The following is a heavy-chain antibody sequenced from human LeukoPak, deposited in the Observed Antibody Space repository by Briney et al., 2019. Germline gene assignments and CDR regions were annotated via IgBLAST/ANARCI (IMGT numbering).Heavy chain of an antibody. V-gene: IGHV4-59*01. CDR2: IYYSGST. CDR3: ARGSGSYLTYYYYYMDV. Sequence: SETLSLTWTVAGGSISSYYWSWIRQPPGKGLEWIGYIYYSGSTNYNPSLKSRVTISVDTSKNQFSLKLSSVTAADTAVYYCARGSGSYLTYYYYYMDVWGKGTTVTISS. CDR1: GGSISSYY. J-gene: IGHJ6*03. D-gene: IGHD3-10*01.